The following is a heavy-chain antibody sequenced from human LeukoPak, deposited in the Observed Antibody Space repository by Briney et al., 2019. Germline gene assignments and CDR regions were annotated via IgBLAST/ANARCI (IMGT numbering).Heavy chain of an antibody. CDR2: IYSSGST. V-gene: IGHV4-59*08. CDR1: GGSISGYY. J-gene: IGHJ4*02. D-gene: IGHD6-6*01. CDR3: ARHRYTSSSSYFDF. Sequence: SSETLSLTCTVSGGSISGYYWTWIRQPPGKGLEWIGYIYSSGSTNYNPTLKSRVTISVDTSKNQFSLRLSSVTAADTAVYYCARHRYTSSSSYFDFWGQGTLVTVSS.